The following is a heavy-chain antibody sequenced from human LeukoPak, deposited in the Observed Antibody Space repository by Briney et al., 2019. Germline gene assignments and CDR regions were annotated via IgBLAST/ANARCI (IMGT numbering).Heavy chain of an antibody. CDR1: GYTFTSYD. Sequence: GASVKVSCKASGYTFTSYDINWVRQAPGQGLEWMGRIIPIFGTANYAQKFQGRVTITTDESTSTAYMELSSLRSEDTAVYYCAREVDIVVVVAATVYFDYWGQGTLVTVSS. CDR3: AREVDIVVVVAATVYFDY. J-gene: IGHJ4*02. CDR2: IIPIFGTA. V-gene: IGHV1-69*05. D-gene: IGHD2-15*01.